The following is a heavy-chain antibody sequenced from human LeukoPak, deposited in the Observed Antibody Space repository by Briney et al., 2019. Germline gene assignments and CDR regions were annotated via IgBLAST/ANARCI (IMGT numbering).Heavy chain of an antibody. V-gene: IGHV4-4*07. J-gene: IGHJ6*03. CDR3: ARGAGELLLLPDYYYYMDV. CDR2: TYTSGST. CDR1: GGSISNYY. D-gene: IGHD1-26*01. Sequence: PSETLSLTCTVSGGSISNYYWSWIRQPAGKGLEWIGRTYTSGSTNYNPSLKSRVTMSVDTSKNQFSLKLNSVTAADTAVYYCARGAGELLLLPDYYYYMDVWGKGTTVTVSS.